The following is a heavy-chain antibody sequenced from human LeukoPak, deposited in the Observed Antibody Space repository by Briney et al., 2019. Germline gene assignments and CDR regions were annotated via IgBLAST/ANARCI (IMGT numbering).Heavy chain of an antibody. D-gene: IGHD3-16*01. Sequence: GGSLRLSCAASGFTFSSSWLTWVRQAPGKGLEWVANINQDESDKYYVDSVKGRFTVSRDNAKNSLYLQMNGLRAEDTAVYYCVRVLGHYSSEGTLVAVSS. CDR1: GFTFSSSW. CDR2: INQDESDK. CDR3: VRVLGHY. V-gene: IGHV3-7*05. J-gene: IGHJ4*02.